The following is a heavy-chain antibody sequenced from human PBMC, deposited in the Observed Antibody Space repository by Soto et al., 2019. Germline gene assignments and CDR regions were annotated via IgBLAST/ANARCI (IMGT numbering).Heavy chain of an antibody. CDR2: ISYDGSNK. Sequence: PGGSLRLSCAASGFTFSSYGMHWVRQAPGKGLEWVAVISYDGSNKYYADSVKGQFTISRDNSKNTLYLQMNSLRAEDTAVYYCAKESDYWGQGTLVTVSS. CDR3: AKESDY. V-gene: IGHV3-30*18. CDR1: GFTFSSYG. J-gene: IGHJ4*02.